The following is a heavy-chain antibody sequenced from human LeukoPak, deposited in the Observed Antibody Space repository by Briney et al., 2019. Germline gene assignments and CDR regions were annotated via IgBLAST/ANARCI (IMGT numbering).Heavy chain of an antibody. CDR2: IYQSGST. CDR1: GGSISSSNC. J-gene: IGHJ4*02. D-gene: IGHD3-22*01. Sequence: PSGTRSLTCAVSGGSISSSNCWSWVRQPPGKGLEWIGEIYQSGSTNSNPSLKSRVTISVDKSKNQFSLKLSSVTAADTAVYYCAREVYDSSGYYILGVDYWGQGTLVTVSS. V-gene: IGHV4-4*02. CDR3: AREVYDSSGYYILGVDY.